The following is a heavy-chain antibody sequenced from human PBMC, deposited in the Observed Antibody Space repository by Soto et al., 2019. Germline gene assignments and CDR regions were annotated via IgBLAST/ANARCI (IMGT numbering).Heavy chain of an antibody. CDR1: GFTFSSYA. D-gene: IGHD6-13*01. CDR2: ISYDGSNK. Sequence: GGSLSLSCAASGFTFSSYAMHWVHQAPGKGLEWVAVISYDGSNKYYADSVKGRFTISRDNSKNTLYLQMNSLRAEDTAVYYCARELKINTRGQQLVSRYYYYYGMDVWGQGTTVTVSS. CDR3: ARELKINTRGQQLVSRYYYYYGMDV. V-gene: IGHV3-30-3*01. J-gene: IGHJ6*02.